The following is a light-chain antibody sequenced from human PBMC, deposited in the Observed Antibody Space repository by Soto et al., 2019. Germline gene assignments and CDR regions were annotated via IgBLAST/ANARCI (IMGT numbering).Light chain of an antibody. CDR3: QQYNSYPLT. J-gene: IGKJ4*01. Sequence: DIQMTQSPSTLSASVGDRVTITCRASQSISSWLAWYQQIPGKAPKLLIYDASSVESGVPSRFSGSGSGTEFTLTISSLQPDDFATYYCQQYNSYPLTFGGGTKV. V-gene: IGKV1-5*01. CDR1: QSISSW. CDR2: DAS.